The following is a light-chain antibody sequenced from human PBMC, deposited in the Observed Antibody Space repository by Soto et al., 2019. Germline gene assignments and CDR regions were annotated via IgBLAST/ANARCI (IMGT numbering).Light chain of an antibody. CDR2: WAY. V-gene: IGKV4-1*01. CDR1: QSVLYSSNNKNY. CDR3: QQYYSTPRT. J-gene: IGKJ1*01. Sequence: DIVMTQSPDSLAVSLGERATINCKSSQSVLYSSNNKNYLAWYQQKPGQPPKLLIYWAYTRESGVPDRFSGSGYRTDFTLTISSLQAEDVAVYYCQQYYSTPRTLGQGTKVEIK.